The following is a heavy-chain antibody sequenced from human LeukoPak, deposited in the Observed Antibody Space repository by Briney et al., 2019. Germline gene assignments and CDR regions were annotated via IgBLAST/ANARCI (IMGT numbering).Heavy chain of an antibody. CDR1: GRTFTEHY. CDR3: AREWSAFDI. J-gene: IGHJ3*02. V-gene: IGHV3-11*04. Sequence: GGSLRLSCAASGRTFTEHYMHWIRQAPGKGLELVSFIGGTAGNTYYADSVKGRFTISRDNAKNSLYLQMNSLRAEDTAVYYCAREWSAFDIWGQGTMVTVSS. D-gene: IGHD2-8*01. CDR2: IGGTAGNT.